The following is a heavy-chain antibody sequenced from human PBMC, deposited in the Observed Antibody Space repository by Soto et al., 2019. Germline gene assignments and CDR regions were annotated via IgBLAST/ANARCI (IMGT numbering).Heavy chain of an antibody. D-gene: IGHD6-19*01. J-gene: IGHJ4*02. V-gene: IGHV1-2*02. CDR3: VRGGPVAGPTSSEAYHPFDF. CDR1: GYTFSDHY. CDR2: INPNSGGT. Sequence: GASVKVSGKTSGYTFSDHYTHWVRQAPGQGLEWMGWINPNSGGTGYAEKFQGRVTMTRDTSISTAYMELNRLNSDDTAVYYCVRGGPVAGPTSSEAYHPFDFWGQGTLVTVSS.